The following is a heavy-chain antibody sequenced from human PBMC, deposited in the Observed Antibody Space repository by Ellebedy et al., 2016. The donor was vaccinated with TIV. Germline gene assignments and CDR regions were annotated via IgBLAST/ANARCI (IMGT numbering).Heavy chain of an antibody. CDR2: IYYVGST. D-gene: IGHD2-15*01. CDR1: GGSMTSFY. V-gene: IGHV4-59*01. CDR3: ARGSGGTQNGAFDS. J-gene: IGHJ4*02. Sequence: MPSETLSLTCTVSGGSMTSFYWSWIRQSPEKGLEWSGNIYYVGSTDYSPSLRSRVTISLDTSKSQFSVKLTSVTPADTALYYCARGSGGTQNGAFDSWGQGTLVTVSS.